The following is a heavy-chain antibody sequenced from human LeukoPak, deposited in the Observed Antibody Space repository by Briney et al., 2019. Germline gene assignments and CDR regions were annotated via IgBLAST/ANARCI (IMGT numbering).Heavy chain of an antibody. Sequence: GESLKISCKGSGYSFSKHWIGWVRQMPGKGLEWMGIIYPGDSDTRYSPSFQGQVTISADKSISTAYLQWSSLKASDTAMYYCARPYSSGWSGFAAFDIWGQGTMVTVSS. V-gene: IGHV5-51*01. CDR1: GYSFSKHW. D-gene: IGHD6-19*01. J-gene: IGHJ3*02. CDR2: IYPGDSDT. CDR3: ARPYSSGWSGFAAFDI.